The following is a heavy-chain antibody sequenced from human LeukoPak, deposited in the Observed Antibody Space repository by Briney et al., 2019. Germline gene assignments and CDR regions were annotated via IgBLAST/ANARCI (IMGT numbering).Heavy chain of an antibody. D-gene: IGHD5-24*01. CDR2: MNPNSGNT. J-gene: IGHJ6*03. V-gene: IGHV1-8*01. CDR3: ARGKKDGYNLYYYMDV. Sequence: ASVKVSCKASGYTFTSYDINWVRQATGQGLEWMGWMNPNSGNTGYAQKFQGRVTMTRNTSISTAYMELSSLGSEDTAVYYCARGKKDGYNLYYYMDVWGKGTTVTVSS. CDR1: GYTFTSYD.